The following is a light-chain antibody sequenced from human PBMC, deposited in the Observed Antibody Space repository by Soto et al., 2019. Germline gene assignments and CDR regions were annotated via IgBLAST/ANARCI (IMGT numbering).Light chain of an antibody. V-gene: IGKV3-20*01. Sequence: EVELTQSPGTLSLSPGERATLSCRASQSVSSSCLGWYQQKPGRAPRLLIYDAYSRVTGSPDRFSGSGSGTDFTLTISRLEPEDFAVYYCQQYCSSPITFGQGTRLEIK. CDR3: QQYCSSPIT. CDR1: QSVSSSC. J-gene: IGKJ5*01. CDR2: DAY.